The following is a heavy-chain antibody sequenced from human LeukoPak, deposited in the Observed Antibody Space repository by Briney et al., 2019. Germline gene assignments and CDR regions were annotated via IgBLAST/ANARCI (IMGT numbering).Heavy chain of an antibody. Sequence: GGSLRLSCTGSGLIASSNYMSWVRQAPGKGLEWVSVIYNHGTTYYANSVKGRFIISTDKSTSTLFLQMNSLRVEDTAVYYCARDRFGSGTHWGRGTLVTVSS. J-gene: IGHJ4*02. V-gene: IGHV3-53*01. CDR1: GLIASSNY. D-gene: IGHD3-10*01. CDR3: ARDRFGSGTH. CDR2: IYNHGTT.